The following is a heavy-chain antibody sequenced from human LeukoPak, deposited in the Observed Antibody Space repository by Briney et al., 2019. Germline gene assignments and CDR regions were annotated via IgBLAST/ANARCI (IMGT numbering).Heavy chain of an antibody. J-gene: IGHJ4*02. CDR3: ARASYSYDINGWVPFDY. CDR2: IYTSGST. V-gene: IGHV4-61*02. CDR1: GNSISSGDNY. D-gene: IGHD3-22*01. Sequence: SETLSLTCTVSGNSISSGDNYWSWVRQPAGKGLEWIGRIYTSGSTNYNPSLKSRVTISGDTSKNQFSLRLSSVTAADTAVYYCARASYSYDINGWVPFDYWGQGTLVTVSS.